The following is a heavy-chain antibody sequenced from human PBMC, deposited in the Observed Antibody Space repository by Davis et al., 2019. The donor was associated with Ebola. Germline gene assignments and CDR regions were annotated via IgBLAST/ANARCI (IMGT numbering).Heavy chain of an antibody. V-gene: IGHV3-23*01. Sequence: PGGSLRPSCAPSGSTFSSYAMSWVRHAPGKWLEWVSAIVGSGGSTYYADSGKGRFTISRDNSKNTLYLQMNSLRAEDTAVYYCAGRYCSSTSCYAGILFDYWGQGTPVTVSS. CDR2: IVGSGGST. D-gene: IGHD2-2*01. CDR1: GSTFSSYA. J-gene: IGHJ4*02. CDR3: AGRYCSSTSCYAGILFDY.